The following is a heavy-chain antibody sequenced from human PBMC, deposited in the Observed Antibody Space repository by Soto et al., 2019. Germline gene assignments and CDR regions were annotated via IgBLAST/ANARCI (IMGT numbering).Heavy chain of an antibody. CDR2: STDGSST. J-gene: IGHJ6*02. CDR3: ARGGRMFDYYYGMDV. CDR1: GFTFSNYW. V-gene: IGHV3-74*01. D-gene: IGHD3-10*02. Sequence: EMQLVESGGCLVKPGGSLRISCAASGFTFSNYWMHWVRQTPGKGLVWVSRSTDGSSTWYADSVKGRFTIARDSAKNTLYLQMSSLRAEDTAVYYCARGGRMFDYYYGMDVWGQGTTVAVSS.